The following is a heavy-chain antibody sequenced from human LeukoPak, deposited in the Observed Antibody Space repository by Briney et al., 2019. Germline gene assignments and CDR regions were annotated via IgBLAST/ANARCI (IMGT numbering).Heavy chain of an antibody. J-gene: IGHJ5*02. CDR2: IYYSGST. CDR1: GGSISSSSYY. CDR3: ASQGDSSGYYRGFDP. Sequence: SETLSLTCTVSGGSISSSSYYWAWIRQPPGKGLEWIVCIYYSGSTYYNPSLKSRVTISVDTSKIQFSLKLSSVTAADTAVYYCASQGDSSGYYRGFDPWGQGTLVTVSS. D-gene: IGHD3-22*01. V-gene: IGHV4-39*01.